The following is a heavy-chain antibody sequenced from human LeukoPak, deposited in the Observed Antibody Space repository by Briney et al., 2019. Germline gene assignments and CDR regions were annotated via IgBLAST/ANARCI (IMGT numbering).Heavy chain of an antibody. Sequence: PSETLSLTCAVSGDSISSPNWWSWVRQTPGKGLEWIGEICHDGSTTYNPSLKSRVTVSMDKSKNQFFLNLYSVTAADTAVYFCARYYYYYMDVWGKGTSVSVSS. J-gene: IGHJ6*03. CDR3: ARYYYYYMDV. V-gene: IGHV4-4*02. CDR2: ICHDGST. CDR1: GDSISSPNW. D-gene: IGHD3-16*01.